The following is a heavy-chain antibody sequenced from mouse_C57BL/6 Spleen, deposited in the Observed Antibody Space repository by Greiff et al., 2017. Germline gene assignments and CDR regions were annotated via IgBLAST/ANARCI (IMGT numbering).Heavy chain of an antibody. Sequence: EVQGVESGGGLVKPGGSLKLSCAASGFTFSSYAMSWVRQTPEKRLEWVATISDGGSYTYYPDNVKGRFTISRDNAKNNLYLQMSHLKSEDTAMYYCARGRGRSSMDYWGQGTSVTVSS. CDR2: ISDGGSYT. CDR1: GFTFSSYA. J-gene: IGHJ4*01. CDR3: ARGRGRSSMDY. V-gene: IGHV5-4*01.